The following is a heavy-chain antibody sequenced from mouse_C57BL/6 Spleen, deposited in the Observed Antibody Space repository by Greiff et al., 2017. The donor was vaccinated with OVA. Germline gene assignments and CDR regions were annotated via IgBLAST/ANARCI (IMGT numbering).Heavy chain of an antibody. CDR3: ARDGSSPYYLDY. CDR2: IYPGSGNT. CDR1: GYTFTDYY. J-gene: IGHJ2*01. V-gene: IGHV1-76*01. Sequence: VQLQQSGAELVRPGASVKLSCKASGYTFTDYYINWVKQRPGQGLEWIARIYPGSGNTYYNEKFKGKATLTAEKSSSTAYMQLSSLTSEDSAVYFCARDGSSPYYLDYWGQGTTLTVSS. D-gene: IGHD1-1*01.